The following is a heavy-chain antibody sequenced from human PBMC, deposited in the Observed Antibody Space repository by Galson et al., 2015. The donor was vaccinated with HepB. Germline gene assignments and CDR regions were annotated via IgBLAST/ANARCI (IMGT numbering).Heavy chain of an antibody. CDR2: LSISGDDA. CDR1: GFTFNNYA. J-gene: IGHJ4*02. V-gene: IGHV3-23*01. Sequence: SLRLSCAASGFTFNNYAMSWARQTAGQGLESVAALSISGDDASYAGSVQGRFTISRDNSKNTLFLQMNSLRAEDTAIYYCAKDSLGDDEFICSFDYWGQGALVTVSS. D-gene: IGHD3-16*01. CDR3: AKDSLGDDEFICSFDY.